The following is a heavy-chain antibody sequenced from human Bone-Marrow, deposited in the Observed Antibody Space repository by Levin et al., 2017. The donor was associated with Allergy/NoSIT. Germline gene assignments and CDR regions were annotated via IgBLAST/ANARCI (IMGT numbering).Heavy chain of an antibody. J-gene: IGHJ6*02. D-gene: IGHD2-15*01. V-gene: IGHV5-51*01. CDR2: FHPADSES. CDR3: ARHGGFCSGGRCYGGNYYDDLDV. CDR1: GYTFNNYW. Sequence: GESLKISCKGSGYTFNNYWIAWVRQIPGKGLEWMGSFHPADSESKNNPSFQGQVTISADTSITTAYLQWGSLKASDSAIYYCARHGGFCSGGRCYGGNYYDDLDVWGQGTTVTVSS.